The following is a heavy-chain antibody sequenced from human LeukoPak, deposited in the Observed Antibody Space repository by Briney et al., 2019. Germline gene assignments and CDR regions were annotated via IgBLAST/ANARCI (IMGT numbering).Heavy chain of an antibody. CDR3: ARGRRYYDSSGRLDY. V-gene: IGHV4-59*01. CDR2: IYYSGST. CDR1: GVSISSYY. Sequence: SETLSLTCTASGVSISSYYWSWIRQPPGKGLEWIGYIYYSGSTNYNPSLKSRVTISVDMSKNQFSLKLSSVTAADTAVYYCARGRRYYDSSGRLDYWGQGTLVTVSS. D-gene: IGHD3-22*01. J-gene: IGHJ4*02.